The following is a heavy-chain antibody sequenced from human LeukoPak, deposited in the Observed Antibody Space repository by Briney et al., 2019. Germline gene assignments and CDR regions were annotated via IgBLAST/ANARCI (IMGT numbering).Heavy chain of an antibody. Sequence: SETLSLTCAVSGHPINSAYYWVWIRPPPGKGLEWIGSLYHPDSTYYNPSLESRVAMSVDTFRNQFSLKLSFVTAADTAVYYCARQFDSYFYYYLDVWGTGTTVTVSS. CDR3: ARQFDSYFYYYLDV. V-gene: IGHV4-38-2*01. CDR2: LYHPDST. D-gene: IGHD3-10*01. J-gene: IGHJ6*03. CDR1: GHPINSAYY.